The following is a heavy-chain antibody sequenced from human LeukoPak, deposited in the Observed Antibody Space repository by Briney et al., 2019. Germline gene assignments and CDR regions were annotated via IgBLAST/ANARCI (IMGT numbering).Heavy chain of an antibody. CDR2: INHSGST. CDR1: DGSFSGYY. V-gene: IGHV4-34*01. D-gene: IGHD3-10*01. CDR3: ARVTEFYGSGRRHNYYSYYMDV. J-gene: IGHJ6*03. Sequence: SETLSLTCAVYDGSFSGYYWSWIRQPPGKGLEWIGEINHSGSTNYNPSLKSRVTMSVDTSKNQFSLKLSSVTAADTAVYYCARVTEFYGSGRRHNYYSYYMDVWGKGTTVTISS.